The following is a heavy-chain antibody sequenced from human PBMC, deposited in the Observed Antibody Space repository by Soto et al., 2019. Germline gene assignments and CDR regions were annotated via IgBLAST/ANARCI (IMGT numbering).Heavy chain of an antibody. J-gene: IGHJ6*02. CDR2: IYYSGST. D-gene: IGHD6-25*01. V-gene: IGHV4-31*03. CDR1: GGSISSGGYY. CDR3: ARERIAAAGPYYYGMDV. Sequence: TLSLTCTVSGGSISSGGYYWSWIRQHPGKGLEWIGYIYYSGSTYYNPSLKSRVTISVDTSKNQFSLKLSSVTAADTAVYYCARERIAAAGPYYYGMDVWGQGTTVTVSS.